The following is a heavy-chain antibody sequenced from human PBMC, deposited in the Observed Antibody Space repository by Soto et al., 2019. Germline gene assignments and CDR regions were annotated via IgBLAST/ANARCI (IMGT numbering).Heavy chain of an antibody. D-gene: IGHD3-22*01. J-gene: IGHJ4*02. CDR1: GFTFDDYA. V-gene: IGHV3-9*01. CDR2: ISWNSGSI. CDR3: AKARSGYYEWDY. Sequence: GGSLRLSCAASGFTFDDYAMHWVRQAPGKGLEWVSGISWNSGSIGYADSVKGRFTISRDNAKNSLCLQMNSLRAEDTALYYFAKARSGYYEWDYWGQGTLVTVSS.